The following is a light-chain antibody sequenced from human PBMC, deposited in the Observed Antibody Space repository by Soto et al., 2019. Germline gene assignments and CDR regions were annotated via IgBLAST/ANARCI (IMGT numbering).Light chain of an antibody. Sequence: ELVLTQSPGTLSLSPGQRATLSCRASQSVSSYLAWYQQKPGQAPRLLIYDASNRATGIPARFSGSGSGTDFTLTISSLEPEDFAVYYCQQRSNWPQLTFGGGTKVDIK. CDR3: QQRSNWPQLT. CDR1: QSVSSY. V-gene: IGKV3-11*01. CDR2: DAS. J-gene: IGKJ4*01.